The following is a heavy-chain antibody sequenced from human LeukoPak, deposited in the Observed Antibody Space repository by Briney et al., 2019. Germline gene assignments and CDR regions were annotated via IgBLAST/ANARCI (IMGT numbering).Heavy chain of an antibody. D-gene: IGHD4-17*01. V-gene: IGHV4-59*11. Sequence: SETLSLTCTVSGGSISSHYWSWVRQPPGKGLEWIGYIYYSGSTNYNPSLKSRVTISVDTSKNQFSLKLSSVTAADTAVYYCAREKDYGDRLFDYWGQGTLVTVSS. CDR1: GGSISSHY. CDR2: IYYSGST. CDR3: AREKDYGDRLFDY. J-gene: IGHJ4*02.